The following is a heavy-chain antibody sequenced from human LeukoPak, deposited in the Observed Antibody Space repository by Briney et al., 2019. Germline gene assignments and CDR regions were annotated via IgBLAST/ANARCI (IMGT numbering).Heavy chain of an antibody. J-gene: IGHJ6*02. CDR3: ATKAVVTAIPNCYYGMDV. D-gene: IGHD2-21*02. CDR1: GYTLTEVS. V-gene: IGHV1-24*01. Sequence: GVSVKVSCKVSGYTLTEVSMHWGRQAPGKGLEWMGGFDPEDGETIYAQKFQGRVTMTEDTSTDTAYMELSSLRSEDTAVYYCATKAVVTAIPNCYYGMDVWGQGTTVTVSS. CDR2: FDPEDGET.